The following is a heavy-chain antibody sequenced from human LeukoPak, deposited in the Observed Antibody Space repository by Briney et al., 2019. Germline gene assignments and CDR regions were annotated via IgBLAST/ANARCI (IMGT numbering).Heavy chain of an antibody. CDR2: ISWNSGSI. V-gene: IGHV3-9*01. Sequence: GGSLRLSCVASGFTFDDYAMHWVRQAPGKGLEWVSGISWNSGSIGYADSVKSRFTISRDNAKNSLYLQMNSLRAEDTALYYCAKARSSGWFSAYDYWGQGTLVTVSS. J-gene: IGHJ4*02. D-gene: IGHD6-19*01. CDR3: AKARSSGWFSAYDY. CDR1: GFTFDDYA.